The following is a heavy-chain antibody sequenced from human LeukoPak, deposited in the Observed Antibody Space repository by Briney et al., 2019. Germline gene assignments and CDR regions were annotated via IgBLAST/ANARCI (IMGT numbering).Heavy chain of an antibody. CDR1: GYIFTAYN. CDR3: ARGAVIAHFDY. J-gene: IGHJ4*02. V-gene: IGHV1-3*01. D-gene: IGHD2-21*01. Sequence: GASVKVSCKASGYIFTAYNIHWVRQAPGQRLEWMGWIAPGNGNTKYSQKFQDRVTLTRDTFATTAYMELSSLTSEDTAVFYCARGAVIAHFDYWGQGTLVTVSS. CDR2: IAPGNGNT.